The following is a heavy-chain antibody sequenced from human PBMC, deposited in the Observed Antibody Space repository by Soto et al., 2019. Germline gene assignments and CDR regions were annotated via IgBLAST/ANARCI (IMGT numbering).Heavy chain of an antibody. V-gene: IGHV4-39*01. CDR3: ARQLPPAAYYYYDMDV. J-gene: IGHJ6*02. CDR2: IYYSGST. D-gene: IGHD2-2*01. CDR1: GGSISSSDYY. Sequence: PSETLSLTCTVSGGSISSSDYYWGWIRQPPGKGLEWIGSIYYSGSTYYNPPLKSRVTISVDTSKNQFSLKLSSVTAADTAVYYCARQLPPAAYYYYDMDVWGQGTTVSVS.